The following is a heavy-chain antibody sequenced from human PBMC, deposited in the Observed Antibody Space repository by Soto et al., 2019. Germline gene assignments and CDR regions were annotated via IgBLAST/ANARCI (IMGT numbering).Heavy chain of an antibody. CDR2: FDPEDGET. Sequence: GASVKVSCKVSGYTLTELSMHWVRQAPGKGLEWMGGFDPEDGETIYAQKFQGRVTMTEDTSTDTAYMELSSLRSEDTAVYYCASSPWKNYYYGMDVWGQGTTVTVSS. V-gene: IGHV1-24*01. J-gene: IGHJ6*02. D-gene: IGHD1-1*01. CDR3: ASSPWKNYYYGMDV. CDR1: GYTLTELS.